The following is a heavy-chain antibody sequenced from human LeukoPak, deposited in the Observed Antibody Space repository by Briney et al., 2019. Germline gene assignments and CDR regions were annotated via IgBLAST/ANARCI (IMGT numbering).Heavy chain of an antibody. CDR3: TRDSGIVGALDY. CDR1: GFTFGDYA. CDR2: IRSKAYGGTT. V-gene: IGHV3-49*04. J-gene: IGHJ4*02. D-gene: IGHD1-26*01. Sequence: GRSLRFSCTASGFTFGDYAMSWVRQAPGKGLEWVGFIRSKAYGGTTEYAASVKGRFTISRDDSKSIAYLQMNSLKTEDTAVYYCTRDSGIVGALDYWGQGTLVTVSS.